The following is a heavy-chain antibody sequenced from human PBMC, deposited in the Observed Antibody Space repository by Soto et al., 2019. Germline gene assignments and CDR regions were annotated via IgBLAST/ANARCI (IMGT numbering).Heavy chain of an antibody. CDR3: ASLDCTNGVCSLDAFDI. CDR1: GGTFSSYA. CDR2: IIPIFGTA. Sequence: SVKVSCKASGGTFSSYAISWVRQAPGQGLEWMGGIIPIFGTANYAQKFQGRVTITADESTSTAYMELSSLRSEDTAVYYCASLDCTNGVCSLDAFDIWGQGTMVTVSS. D-gene: IGHD2-8*01. J-gene: IGHJ3*02. V-gene: IGHV1-69*13.